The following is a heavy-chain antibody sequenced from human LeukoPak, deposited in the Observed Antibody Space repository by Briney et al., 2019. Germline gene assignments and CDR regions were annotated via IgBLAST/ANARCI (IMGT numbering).Heavy chain of an antibody. Sequence: WASVKVSCKASGDTFSRYAISWVRQALGQGLEWMGGIIPVLSTANYAQKFQDRVTITADESTSTTYMELSSLKSEDTAVYYCATTGGDIYYYYMDVWGKGTTVTISS. CDR1: GDTFSRYA. CDR2: IIPVLSTA. CDR3: ATTGGDIYYYYMDV. J-gene: IGHJ6*03. D-gene: IGHD3-16*01. V-gene: IGHV1-69*13.